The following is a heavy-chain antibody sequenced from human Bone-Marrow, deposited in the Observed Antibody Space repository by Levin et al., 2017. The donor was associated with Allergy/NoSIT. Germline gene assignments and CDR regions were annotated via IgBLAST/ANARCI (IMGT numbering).Heavy chain of an antibody. CDR2: ISDDGSNK. J-gene: IGHJ4*02. D-gene: IGHD1-20*01. CDR1: GFTFSSYA. Sequence: GGSLRLSCAASGFTFSSYAMHWVRQAPGKGLEWVALISDDGSNKYYADSVKGRFTMSRDNSKNTLYLQMDSLRGEDTAVYYCARDGVTGTREPPDYWGQGTLVTVSS. CDR3: ARDGVTGTREPPDY. V-gene: IGHV3-30-3*01.